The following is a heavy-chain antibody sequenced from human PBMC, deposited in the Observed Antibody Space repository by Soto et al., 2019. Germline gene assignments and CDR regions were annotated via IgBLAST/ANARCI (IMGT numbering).Heavy chain of an antibody. CDR2: ISSSSSYI. Sequence: EVQLVESGGGLVKPGGSLRLSCAASGFTFSSYSMNWVRQAPGKGLEWVSSISSSSSYIYYADSVKGRFTISRDNAKNSLYLQMNSLRAEDTAVYYCAPLDFWSGYYTDYWGQGTLVTVSS. CDR3: APLDFWSGYYTDY. CDR1: GFTFSSYS. D-gene: IGHD3-3*01. V-gene: IGHV3-21*01. J-gene: IGHJ4*02.